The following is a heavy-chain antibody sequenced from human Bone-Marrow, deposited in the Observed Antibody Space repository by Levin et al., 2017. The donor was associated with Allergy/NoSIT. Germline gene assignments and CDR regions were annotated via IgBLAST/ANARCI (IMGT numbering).Heavy chain of an antibody. CDR1: GFTFSIHG. CDR2: ISHDGSNK. V-gene: IGHV3-30*18. Sequence: PGESLKISCAASGFTFSIHGMHWVRQAPGKGLEWVAVISHDGSNKYYADSVMGRFTISRDNSKNTLFLQMNSLRAEDTAVYYCAKAISTYCSGGSCYSSGFDYWGQGTLVTVSS. D-gene: IGHD2-15*01. J-gene: IGHJ4*02. CDR3: AKAISTYCSGGSCYSSGFDY.